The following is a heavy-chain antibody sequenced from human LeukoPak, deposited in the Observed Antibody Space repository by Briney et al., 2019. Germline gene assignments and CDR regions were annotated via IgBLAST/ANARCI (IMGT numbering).Heavy chain of an antibody. CDR3: ARQGLPNYYDSSGYLGY. J-gene: IGHJ4*02. V-gene: IGHV4-59*08. CDR1: GGSISSYY. CDR2: IYYSGST. Sequence: SETLSLTCTVSGGSISSYYWSWIRQPPGKGLEWIGYIYYSGSTNYNPSLKSRVTISVDTSKNQFSLKLSSVTAADTAVYYCARQGLPNYYDSSGYLGYWGQGTLVTVSS. D-gene: IGHD3-22*01.